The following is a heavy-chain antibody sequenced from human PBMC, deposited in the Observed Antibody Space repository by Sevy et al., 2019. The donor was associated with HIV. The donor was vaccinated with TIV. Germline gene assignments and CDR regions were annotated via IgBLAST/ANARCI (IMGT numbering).Heavy chain of an antibody. CDR1: GYTLTELS. CDR3: ATDARIAAAGSFDY. CDR2: LDPEDGET. D-gene: IGHD6-13*01. Sequence: ASVKVSCKVSGYTLTELSIHWVRQAPGKGLEWMGGLDPEDGETIYAQKFQGRVTMTEDTSTDTAYMELSSLRSEDTAVYYCATDARIAAAGSFDYWGQGTLVTVSS. V-gene: IGHV1-24*01. J-gene: IGHJ4*02.